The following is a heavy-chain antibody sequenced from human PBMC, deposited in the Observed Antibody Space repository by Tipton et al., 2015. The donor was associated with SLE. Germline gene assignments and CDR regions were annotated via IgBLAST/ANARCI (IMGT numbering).Heavy chain of an antibody. V-gene: IGHV4-4*02. CDR3: ARWIPLTGINV. J-gene: IGHJ6*02. Sequence: GASITSSDWWSWVRQPPGKGLEYIGEIHHRGSTNYKSSLRGRVTISVDKSKNQFSLKLTSVTAADTAVYYCARWIPLTGINVWGQGATVAVSS. D-gene: IGHD5-18*01. CDR1: GASITSSDW. CDR2: IHHRGST.